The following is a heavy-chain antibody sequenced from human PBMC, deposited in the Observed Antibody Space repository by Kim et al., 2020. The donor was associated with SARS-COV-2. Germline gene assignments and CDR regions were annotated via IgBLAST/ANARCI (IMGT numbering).Heavy chain of an antibody. CDR2: IIPIFGTA. V-gene: IGHV1-69*13. J-gene: IGHJ4*02. CDR3: ARDPVRGVIAKHFDY. CDR1: GGTFSSYA. D-gene: IGHD3-10*01. Sequence: SVKVSCKASGGTFSSYAISWVRQAPGQGLEWMGGIIPIFGTANYAQKFQGRVTITADESTSTAYMELSSLRSEDTAVYYCARDPVRGVIAKHFDYWGQGTLVTVSS.